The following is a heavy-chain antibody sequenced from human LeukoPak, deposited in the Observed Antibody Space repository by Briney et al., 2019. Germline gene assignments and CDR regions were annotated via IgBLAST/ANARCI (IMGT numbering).Heavy chain of an antibody. J-gene: IGHJ4*02. D-gene: IGHD6-19*01. V-gene: IGHV5-51*01. Sequence: GESLKISCKGSGYSSTNYWIGWVRQMPGKGLEWMGVIYPGDSDTRYSPSFQGQVTISVDKSISTAYLHWSSLKASDTAMYYCARPLDAVAGTSSDYWGQGTLLTVSS. CDR1: GYSSTNYW. CDR2: IYPGDSDT. CDR3: ARPLDAVAGTSSDY.